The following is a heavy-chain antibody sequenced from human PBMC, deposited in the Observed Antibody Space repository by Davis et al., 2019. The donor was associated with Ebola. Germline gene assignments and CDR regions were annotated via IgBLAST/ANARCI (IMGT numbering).Heavy chain of an antibody. D-gene: IGHD6-19*01. V-gene: IGHV1-2*06. CDR3: ARDLNPHSGWYGLLVDH. J-gene: IGHJ4*02. CDR2: INPNSGGT. CDR1: GYTFTGYY. Sequence: AASVKVSCKASGYTFTGYYMHWVRQAPGQGLEWMGRINPNSGGTNYAQKFQGRVTMTRDTSISTAYMELSRLRSEDTAVYYCARDLNPHSGWYGLLVDHWGQGTLVTVSS.